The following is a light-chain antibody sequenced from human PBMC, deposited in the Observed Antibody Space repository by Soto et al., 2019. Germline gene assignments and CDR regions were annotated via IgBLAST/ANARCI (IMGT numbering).Light chain of an antibody. J-gene: IGLJ1*01. CDR1: SSNIGAGYD. CDR3: QSYDSSLIIYV. Sequence: QSALTQPPSVSGAPGQRVTISCTGSSSNIGAGYDVHWYQQLPGTAPKLLIYGNSNRPSGVPDRFSGSKSGTSASLAITGLQAEDEADYYCQSYDSSLIIYVFGTGTKLTVL. CDR2: GNS. V-gene: IGLV1-40*01.